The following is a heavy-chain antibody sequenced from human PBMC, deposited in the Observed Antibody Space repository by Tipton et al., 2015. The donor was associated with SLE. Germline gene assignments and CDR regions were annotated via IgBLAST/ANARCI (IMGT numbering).Heavy chain of an antibody. J-gene: IGHJ4*02. CDR1: GGSISTNS. Sequence: TLSLTCSVSGGSISTNSWSWIRQPPGKRLESIGSVFYTGNTQYNPSLKSRVTMSLDTSKNQFSLQLSSVTAVDTAVYYCARVPYCGGDCYSYYFDYWGQGTLVTVSS. CDR3: ARVPYCGGDCYSYYFDY. V-gene: IGHV4-59*01. D-gene: IGHD2-21*01. CDR2: VFYTGNT.